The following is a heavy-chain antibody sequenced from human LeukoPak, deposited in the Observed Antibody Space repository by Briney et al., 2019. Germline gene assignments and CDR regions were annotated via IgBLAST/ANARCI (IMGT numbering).Heavy chain of an antibody. D-gene: IGHD3-3*01. J-gene: IGHJ4*02. V-gene: IGHV3-23*01. CDR3: AKQGRNDFVDS. CDR2: ISSSGSST. CDR1: GITFSTYA. Sequence: GGSLRLSCVASGITFSTYAMSWVRQAPGKGLEWVSVISSSGSSTYYADSVKGRFTISRDNLKNTLYLQMNSLRADDTAVYYCAKQGRNDFVDSWGQGTLVTVSS.